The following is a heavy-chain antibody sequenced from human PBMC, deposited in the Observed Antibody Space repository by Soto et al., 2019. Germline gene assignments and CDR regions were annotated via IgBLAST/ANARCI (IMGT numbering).Heavy chain of an antibody. D-gene: IGHD2-8*02. CDR1: GFTFSNYA. CDR3: AKRRTLYSTAWSLFDY. V-gene: IGHV3-30-3*02. CDR2: ISYDGDHT. Sequence: GGSLRHSCEAFGFTFSNYAMHWVRLAPGRGLEWVAVISYDGDHTFYANSVKGRFAISRDNSKNMLYLQMNSLSSQDTGVYYCAKRRTLYSTAWSLFDYWGQGT. J-gene: IGHJ4*02.